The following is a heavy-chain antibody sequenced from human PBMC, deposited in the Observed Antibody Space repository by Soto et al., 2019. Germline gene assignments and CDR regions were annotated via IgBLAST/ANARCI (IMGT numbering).Heavy chain of an antibody. J-gene: IGHJ6*02. Sequence: HPGGSLRLSCAASGFTFSSYAMSWVRQAPGKGLEWVSAISGSGGSTYYADSAKGRFTISRDNSKNTLYLQMNSLRAEDTAVYYCAKDRQVMALVYYYGMDVWGQGTTVTVSS. V-gene: IGHV3-23*01. D-gene: IGHD3-9*01. CDR1: GFTFSSYA. CDR2: ISGSGGST. CDR3: AKDRQVMALVYYYGMDV.